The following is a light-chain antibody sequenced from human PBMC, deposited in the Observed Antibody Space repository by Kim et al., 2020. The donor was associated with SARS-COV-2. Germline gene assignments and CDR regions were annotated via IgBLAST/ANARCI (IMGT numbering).Light chain of an antibody. V-gene: IGKV1-5*03. J-gene: IGKJ4*01. CDR3: QQYNSYSLT. CDR2: KAS. CDR1: QSISSW. Sequence: ASVGDRVTITCRASQSISSWLAWYQQKPGKAPKVLIYKASTLESGVPSRFSGSGSGTEFTLTISSLQPDDFAIHYCQQYNSYSLTFGGGTKVDIK.